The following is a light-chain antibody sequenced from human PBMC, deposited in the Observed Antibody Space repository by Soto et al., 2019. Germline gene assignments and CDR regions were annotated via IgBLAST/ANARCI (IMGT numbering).Light chain of an antibody. Sequence: QSALTQPPSASGSPGPSVTISCTGTSSDVGGYNYVSWYQQHPGKVPKLMIYEVSKRPSGVPDRFSGSKSGNTASLTVSGLQAEDEADYYCSSYAGRNTLVFGGGTKLTVL. J-gene: IGLJ2*01. V-gene: IGLV2-8*01. CDR3: SSYAGRNTLV. CDR1: SSDVGGYNY. CDR2: EVS.